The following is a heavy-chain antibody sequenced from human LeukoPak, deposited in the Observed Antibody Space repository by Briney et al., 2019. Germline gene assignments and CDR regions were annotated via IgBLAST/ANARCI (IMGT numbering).Heavy chain of an antibody. D-gene: IGHD3-3*01. J-gene: IGHJ3*02. CDR3: ARGTIFGVVTGRDAFDI. CDR1: GGTFSSYA. CDR2: IIPIFGTA. V-gene: IGHV1-69*06. Sequence: SVKVSCKASGGTFSSYAISWVRQAPGQGLEWMGGIIPIFGTANYAQKFQGRVTITADKSTSTAYMELSSLRSEDTAVYYCARGTIFGVVTGRDAFDIWGQGTMVTVPS.